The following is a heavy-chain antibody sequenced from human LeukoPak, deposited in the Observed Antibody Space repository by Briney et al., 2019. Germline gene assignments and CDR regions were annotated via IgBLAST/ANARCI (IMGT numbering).Heavy chain of an antibody. CDR1: GFTFSSYA. CDR2: ISGSGGST. D-gene: IGHD2-2*01. Sequence: TGGSLRLSCAASGFTFSSYAMSWVRQAPGKGLEWVSAISGSGGSTYYADSVKGRFTISRDNAKNSLYLQMNSLRAEDTAVYYCAREVPAAANYYYYYMDVWGKGTTVTISS. V-gene: IGHV3-23*01. CDR3: AREVPAAANYYYYYMDV. J-gene: IGHJ6*03.